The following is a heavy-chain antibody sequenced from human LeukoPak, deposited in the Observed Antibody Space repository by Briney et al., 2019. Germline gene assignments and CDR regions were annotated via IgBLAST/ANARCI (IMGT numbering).Heavy chain of an antibody. D-gene: IGHD5-18*01. Sequence: PSQTLSLTCAVSGGSISSGGYSWSWIRQPPGKGLEWIGYIYHSGSTYYNPSLKSRVTISADRSKNQFSLKLSSVTAADTAVYYCARAHSGYSYGFDYWGQGTLVTVSS. J-gene: IGHJ4*02. V-gene: IGHV4-30-2*01. CDR3: ARAHSGYSYGFDY. CDR1: GGSISSGGYS. CDR2: IYHSGST.